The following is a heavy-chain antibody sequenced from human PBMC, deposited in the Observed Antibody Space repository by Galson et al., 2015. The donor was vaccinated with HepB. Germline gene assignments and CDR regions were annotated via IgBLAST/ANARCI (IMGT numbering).Heavy chain of an antibody. Sequence: SVKVSCKASGYTFTNYHMHWVRQAPGQGLEWMGIINTNNGDTGYAQKFQGRVIMTRDTSTSTVYMELSSLRSEDTAVYYCAREGPGTLFFEAWSQGTLVTVSS. CDR3: AREGPGTLFFEA. CDR1: GYTFTNYH. V-gene: IGHV1-46*01. J-gene: IGHJ5*02. D-gene: IGHD1-1*01. CDR2: INTNNGDT.